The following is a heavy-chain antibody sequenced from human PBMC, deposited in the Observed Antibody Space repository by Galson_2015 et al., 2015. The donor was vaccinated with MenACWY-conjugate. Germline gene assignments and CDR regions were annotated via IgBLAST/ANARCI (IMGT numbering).Heavy chain of an antibody. J-gene: IGHJ6*03. V-gene: IGHV3-23*01. Sequence: SLRLSCAVSGFSFSNYAMSWVRQAPGKGLEWVSGISASGSGTYYPDSVKGRFTISRDNSKNTLFLQMNSLRAEDTAVYYCATTPLAYYHSVDVCGTGTTVTVS. CDR3: ATTPLAYYHSVDV. CDR2: ISASGSGT. CDR1: GFSFSNYA.